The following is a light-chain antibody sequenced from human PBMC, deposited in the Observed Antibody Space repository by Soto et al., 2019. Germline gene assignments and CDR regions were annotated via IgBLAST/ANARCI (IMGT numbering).Light chain of an antibody. V-gene: IGKV1-5*03. J-gene: IGKJ2*03. CDR1: QTTTSW. CDR2: KTS. Sequence: DLQMTQSPSTLSASVGDRVTITCRASQTTTSWLAWYQQKPGKAPKLLIYKTSSLQSGVPSRFSGSGSGTEFTLTISSLQPDDFATYYCQQYNPYSYSFGQGTKLEIK. CDR3: QQYNPYSYS.